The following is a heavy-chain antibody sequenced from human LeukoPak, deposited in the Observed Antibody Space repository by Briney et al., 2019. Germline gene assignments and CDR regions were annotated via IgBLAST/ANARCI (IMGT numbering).Heavy chain of an antibody. Sequence: ASVKVSCKASGGTLSSYAISWVRQAPGQGLEWMGGIIPIFGTANYAQKFQGRVTITADESTSTAYMELSSLRSEDTAVYYCARLRDSYCSSTSCYPYWGQGTLVTVSS. CDR3: ARLRDSYCSSTSCYPY. J-gene: IGHJ4*02. CDR1: GGTLSSYA. CDR2: IIPIFGTA. D-gene: IGHD2-2*01. V-gene: IGHV1-69*13.